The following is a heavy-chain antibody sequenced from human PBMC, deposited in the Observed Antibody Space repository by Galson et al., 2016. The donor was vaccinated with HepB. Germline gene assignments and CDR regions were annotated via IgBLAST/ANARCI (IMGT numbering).Heavy chain of an antibody. Sequence: LRLSCAASGFTFSSSWMTWVRQSPGKGLEWVANINQDGSQKKFVDAVKGRFTISRDNAENSLYLQMNSLRAEDTPVYYCARDPEYGAFDYWGQGTLVTVSS. J-gene: IGHJ4*02. CDR2: INQDGSQK. V-gene: IGHV3-7*03. D-gene: IGHD2-2*01. CDR1: GFTFSSSW. CDR3: ARDPEYGAFDY.